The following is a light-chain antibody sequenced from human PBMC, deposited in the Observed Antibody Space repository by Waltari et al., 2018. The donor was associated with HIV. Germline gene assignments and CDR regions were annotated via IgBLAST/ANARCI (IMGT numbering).Light chain of an antibody. CDR2: EDD. V-gene: IGLV6-57*03. Sequence: NFMLTQPHSVSESPGKTVTISCTRSSGSIASNYVQWYQQRPGSAPTTLIYEDDQRPSGVPDRFSGSIDTSSNSASLTISGLKTEDEADYYCQSFDTSNQWIFGGGTKLTVL. CDR1: SGSIASNY. CDR3: QSFDTSNQWI. J-gene: IGLJ2*01.